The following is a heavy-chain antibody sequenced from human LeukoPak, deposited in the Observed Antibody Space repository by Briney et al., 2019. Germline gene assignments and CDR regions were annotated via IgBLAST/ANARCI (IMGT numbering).Heavy chain of an antibody. CDR1: GFTISNYY. CDR3: ADTYRLLQYYLDI. CDR2: ISGSGGST. D-gene: IGHD2-15*01. V-gene: IGHV3-23*01. Sequence: QTWGSLSLTCTASGFTISNYYRSWVRQAPGKGLEWVSAISGSGGSTYYADSVKGRFTISRDNSKNTLYLQMNSLRAEDTAVYYCADTYRLLQYYLDIWGQGTLVTVSS. J-gene: IGHJ4*02.